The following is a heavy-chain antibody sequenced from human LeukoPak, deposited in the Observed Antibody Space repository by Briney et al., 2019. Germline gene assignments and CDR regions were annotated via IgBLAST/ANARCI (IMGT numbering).Heavy chain of an antibody. CDR3: ARVEYSSGFWDY. Sequence: GGSLRLSCAASGFTFSSYEMNWVRQAPGKGLEWVANIKQDGSEKYYVDSVKGRFTISRDNAKNSLFLQMNSLRVEDTAVYYCARVEYSSGFWDYWGQGILVTVSS. CDR2: IKQDGSEK. D-gene: IGHD6-19*01. CDR1: GFTFSSYE. V-gene: IGHV3-7*04. J-gene: IGHJ4*02.